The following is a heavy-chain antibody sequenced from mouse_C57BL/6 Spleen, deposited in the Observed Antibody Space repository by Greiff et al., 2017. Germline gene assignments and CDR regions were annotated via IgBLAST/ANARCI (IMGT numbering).Heavy chain of an antibody. CDR3: ARYYGSSYVGYFDV. J-gene: IGHJ1*03. Sequence: VQLQQPGAELVMPGASVKLSCKASGYTFTSYWLHWVKQRPGQGLEWIGEIDPSDSYTNYNQKFKGKSTLTVDTSSSTAYMQLSSLTSEDSAVYYCARYYGSSYVGYFDVWGTGTTVTVSS. CDR1: GYTFTSYW. V-gene: IGHV1-69*01. D-gene: IGHD1-1*01. CDR2: IDPSDSYT.